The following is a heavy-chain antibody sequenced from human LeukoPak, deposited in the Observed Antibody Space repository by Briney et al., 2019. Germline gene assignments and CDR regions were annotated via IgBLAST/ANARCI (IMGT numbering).Heavy chain of an antibody. CDR1: GFTFDDYA. V-gene: IGHV3-9*01. J-gene: IGHJ4*02. Sequence: GRSLRLSCAVSGFTFDDYAMHWVRQAPGKVLEWVSSISWNSGRIGYADSVMGRFTISRDNAKNSLYLQMNSLRPEDTALYFCAKEGTLYYFDYWGQGTLVTVSS. CDR2: ISWNSGRI. CDR3: AKEGTLYYFDY.